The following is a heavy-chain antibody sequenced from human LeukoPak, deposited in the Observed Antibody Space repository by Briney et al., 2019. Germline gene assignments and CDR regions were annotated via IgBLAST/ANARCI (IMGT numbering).Heavy chain of an antibody. CDR2: TYYRSKWYN. J-gene: IGHJ3*01. CDR3: ARGGQGDGYSADEAFDL. CDR1: GDSVSSNSTA. D-gene: IGHD5-24*01. V-gene: IGHV6-1*01. Sequence: SQTLSLTCAISGDSVSSNSTACNWIRQSPSRGLEWLGRTYYRSKWYNDYAASVKGRITINPDTSENQFSLQLNSVTPEDTAVYYCARGGQGDGYSADEAFDLWGQGTMVTVSS.